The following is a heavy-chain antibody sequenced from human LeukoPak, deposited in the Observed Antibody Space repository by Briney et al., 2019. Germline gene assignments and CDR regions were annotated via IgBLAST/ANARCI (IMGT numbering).Heavy chain of an antibody. Sequence: GGSLRLSCAASGFTFSSYAMSWVRQAPGKGLEWVSAISGSGGSTYYADSVKGRFTISRDNSKNTLYLQMNSLRAEDTAVHYCARDPSDYGETSDYWGQGTLVTVSS. CDR2: ISGSGGST. CDR3: ARDPSDYGETSDY. J-gene: IGHJ4*02. D-gene: IGHD4-17*01. CDR1: GFTFSSYA. V-gene: IGHV3-23*01.